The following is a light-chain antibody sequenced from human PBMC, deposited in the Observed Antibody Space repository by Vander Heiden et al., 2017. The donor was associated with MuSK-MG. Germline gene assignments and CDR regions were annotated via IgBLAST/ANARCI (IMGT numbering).Light chain of an antibody. CDR2: DNN. CDR1: ILRTFS. J-gene: IGLJ2*01. V-gene: IGLV3-19*01. CDR3: NSRDSSGHQVV. Sequence: SSELTQAPAVSVALGPPVTIPSLGAILRTFSTRCYHQSPGQAPILVFYDNNNPPSGIADRFAASKSGNTASLTITGNRAEDEADYYCNSRDSSGHQVVFGGGTKLTVL.